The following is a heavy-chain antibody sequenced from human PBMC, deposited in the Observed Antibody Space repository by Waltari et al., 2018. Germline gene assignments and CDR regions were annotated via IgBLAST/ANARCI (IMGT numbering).Heavy chain of an antibody. D-gene: IGHD3-3*01. CDR1: GYTFTSYG. J-gene: IGHJ6*02. CDR3: ARDPVSERLRFLEWSRVNYYGMDV. V-gene: IGHV1-69*13. CDR2: IIPIFGTA. Sequence: QVQLVQSGAEVKKPGASVKVSCKASGYTFTSYGISWVRQAPGQGLEWMGGIIPIFGTANYAQKFQGRVTITADESTSTAYRELSRLRSEDAAVYYCARDPVSERLRFLEWSRVNYYGMDVWGQGTTVTVSS.